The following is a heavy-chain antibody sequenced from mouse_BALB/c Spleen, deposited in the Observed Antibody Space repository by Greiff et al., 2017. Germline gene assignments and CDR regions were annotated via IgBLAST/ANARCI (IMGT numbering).Heavy chain of an antibody. V-gene: IGHV5-6-5*01. D-gene: IGHD1-1*01. Sequence: EVKLMESGGGLVKPGGSLKLSCAASGFTFSSYDMSWVRQTPEKRLEWVASISSGGSTYYPDSVKGRFTISIDNARNILYLQMSSLRSEDTAMYYCAPYGSSYVGFAYWGQGTLVTVSA. CDR2: ISSGGST. J-gene: IGHJ3*01. CDR3: APYGSSYVGFAY. CDR1: GFTFSSYD.